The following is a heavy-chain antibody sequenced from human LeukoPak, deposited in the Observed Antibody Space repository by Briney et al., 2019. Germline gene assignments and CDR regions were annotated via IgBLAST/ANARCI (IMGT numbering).Heavy chain of an antibody. CDR1: GYTFTSYG. CDR2: ISAYNGNT. CDR3: ARVSYGSGLSWFDP. D-gene: IGHD3-10*01. V-gene: IGHV1-18*01. Sequence: ASVKVSCKASGYTFTSYGISWVRQAPGQGLEWMGWISAYNGNTNYAQKLQGRVTMTTDTSTSTAYMELRSLRSDDTAVYYCARVSYGSGLSWFDPWGQGTLVTVSS. J-gene: IGHJ5*02.